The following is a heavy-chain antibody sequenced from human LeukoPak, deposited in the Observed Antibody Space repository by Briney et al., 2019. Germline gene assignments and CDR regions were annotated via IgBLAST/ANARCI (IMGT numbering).Heavy chain of an antibody. CDR1: GYTFTTYA. D-gene: IGHD6-19*01. CDR2: INAGNGNI. J-gene: IGHJ5*02. CDR3: ARGAPIRVAGAATFDP. Sequence: ASVKVSCKTSGYTFTTYAIHWVRQAPGQRLEWMGWINAGNGNIKYSQKSQGRVTITRDTSASTAYMELSSLRSEDTAVYYCARGAPIRVAGAATFDPWGQGTLVTVSS. V-gene: IGHV1-3*01.